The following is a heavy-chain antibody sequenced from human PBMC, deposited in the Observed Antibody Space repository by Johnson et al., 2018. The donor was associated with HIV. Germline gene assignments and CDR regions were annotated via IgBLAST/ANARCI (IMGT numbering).Heavy chain of an antibody. CDR3: TTVLIPKPFDAFDI. J-gene: IGHJ3*02. V-gene: IGHV3-15*01. Sequence: MLLVESGGGLVKPGGSLRLSCAASGFTFSNAWMSWVRQAPGKGLEWVGRIKSKTDGGTTDYAAPVKGRFTISRDDSKNTLYLQMNSLKTEDTAVYYCTTVLIPKPFDAFDIWGQGTMVTVAS. CDR1: GFTFSNAW. CDR2: IKSKTDGGTT. D-gene: IGHD2-2*02.